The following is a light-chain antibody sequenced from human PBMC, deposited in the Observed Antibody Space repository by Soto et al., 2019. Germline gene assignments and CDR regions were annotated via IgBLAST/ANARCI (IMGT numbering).Light chain of an antibody. Sequence: QSVLTQPPSASGTPGQRVTISCSGSTSNIGSNSVNWYQQLPGTAPKLLLYSSDRRPSGVPDRFSGSESGTSASLAINGLQPEDEADYYCAAWDDSLNGWVFGGGTKLTVL. J-gene: IGLJ3*02. CDR1: TSNIGSNS. CDR2: SSD. CDR3: AAWDDSLNGWV. V-gene: IGLV1-44*01.